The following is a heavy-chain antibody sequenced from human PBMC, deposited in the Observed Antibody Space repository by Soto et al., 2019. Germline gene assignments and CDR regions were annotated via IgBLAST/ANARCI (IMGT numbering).Heavy chain of an antibody. CDR1: GFTFSSYA. V-gene: IGHV3-23*01. CDR2: ISGSGGST. J-gene: IGHJ4*02. CDR3: AKGLRYYDFWSGSSPGQQLVPY. D-gene: IGHD3-3*01. Sequence: EVQLLESGGGLVQPGGSLRLSCAASGFTFSSYAMTWVRQAPGKGLEWVSAISGSGGSTYYADSVKGRFTISRDNSKXXLYLQMNSLRAEDTAVYYCAKGLRYYDFWSGSSPGQQLVPYWGQGTLVTVSS.